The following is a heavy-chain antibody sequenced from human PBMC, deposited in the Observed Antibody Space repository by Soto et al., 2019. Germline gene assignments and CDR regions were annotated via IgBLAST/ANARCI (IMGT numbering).Heavy chain of an antibody. Sequence: PCTVSGGSISSNYWTWIRQPPGKGLEWIGYVYNSGSTNYNPSLKSRVTISEDTSKSQFSLKVNSMTAADTAVYYCARYRREAVAGYTLDNWGQGILVTVSS. CDR3: ARYRREAVAGYTLDN. CDR1: GGSISSNY. J-gene: IGHJ4*02. V-gene: IGHV4-59*01. CDR2: VYNSGST. D-gene: IGHD6-13*01.